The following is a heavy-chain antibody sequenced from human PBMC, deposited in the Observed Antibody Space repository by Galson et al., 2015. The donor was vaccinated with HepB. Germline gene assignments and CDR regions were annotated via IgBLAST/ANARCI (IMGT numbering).Heavy chain of an antibody. D-gene: IGHD3-22*01. Sequence: SVKVSCKASGYTFTSYGISWVRQAPGQGLEWMGWISAYNGNTNYAQKLQGRVTMTTDTSTSTAYMELRSLRSDDTAVYYCARLAPARITMIVVVNGASDYWGQGTLVTVSS. J-gene: IGHJ4*02. CDR1: GYTFTSYG. CDR3: ARLAPARITMIVVVNGASDY. CDR2: ISAYNGNT. V-gene: IGHV1-18*01.